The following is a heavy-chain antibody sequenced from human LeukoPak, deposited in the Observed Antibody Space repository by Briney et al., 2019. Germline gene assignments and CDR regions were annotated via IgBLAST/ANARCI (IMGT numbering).Heavy chain of an antibody. CDR2: IWYDGTDT. D-gene: IGHD3/OR15-3a*01. V-gene: IGHV3-33*08. J-gene: IGHJ4*01. CDR1: GFTLSRFH. Sequence: AGGSLRLSCVASGFTLSRFHMHWVRQAPGKGLEWVALIWYDGTDTYYADAVKGRFTISRDDSKNTVYLQMNSLRAEDTALYYCARGFLDIDFWGHGTLVSVSS. CDR3: ARGFLDIDF.